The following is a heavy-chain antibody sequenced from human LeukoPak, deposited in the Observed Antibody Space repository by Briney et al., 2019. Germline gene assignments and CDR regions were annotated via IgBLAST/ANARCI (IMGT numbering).Heavy chain of an antibody. J-gene: IGHJ4*02. CDR3: TIVNPLLGGMILN. Sequence: KSGGSLRLSCAASGFTFSNAWMNWVRQAPGKGLEWVSRIKSKTDGGPTDYAAPVKGRFTISRDDSKNTLYLQMDSLKTEDTAVYYCTIVNPLLGGMILNWGQGTLVTVSS. CDR1: GFTFSNAW. V-gene: IGHV3-15*01. CDR2: IKSKTDGGPT. D-gene: IGHD3-22*01.